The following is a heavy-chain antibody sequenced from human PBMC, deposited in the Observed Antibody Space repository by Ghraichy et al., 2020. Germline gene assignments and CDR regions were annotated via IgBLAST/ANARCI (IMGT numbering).Heavy chain of an antibody. D-gene: IGHD3-10*01. Sequence: LSLTCAASGFTFSIYWMHWVRQAPGKGLAWVSHINSDGSGTNYADSVKGRFTISRDNAKNTLYLQMNSLRAEDTAVYYCLRGGPTAGSFPPFDSWGQGTRVTVSS. CDR1: GFTFSIYW. CDR3: LRGGPTAGSFPPFDS. J-gene: IGHJ4*02. CDR2: INSDGSGT. V-gene: IGHV3-74*01.